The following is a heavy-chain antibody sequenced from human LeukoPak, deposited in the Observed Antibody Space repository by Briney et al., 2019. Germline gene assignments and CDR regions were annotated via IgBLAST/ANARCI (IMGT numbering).Heavy chain of an antibody. V-gene: IGHV3-33*01. D-gene: IGHD1-1*01. Sequence: GSLRLSCAASGFTFSSCGIHWVRQAPGKGLEWVALIWYDGSNKYYADSVKGRFTISRDNSKSTVYLQMNSLRAEDTAVYYCAREETGSFDYWGQGTLVTVSS. J-gene: IGHJ4*02. CDR3: AREETGSFDY. CDR1: GFTFSSCG. CDR2: IWYDGSNK.